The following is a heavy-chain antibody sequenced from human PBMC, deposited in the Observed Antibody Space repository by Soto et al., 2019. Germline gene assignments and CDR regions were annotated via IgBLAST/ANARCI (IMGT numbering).Heavy chain of an antibody. CDR1: GGTFSSYA. CDR3: ARGGPSYDSSGYYSNDAFDI. J-gene: IGHJ3*02. Sequence: SVKVSCKASGGTFSSYAISWVRQAPGQGLEWMGGIIPIFGTANYAQKFQGRVTITADKSTSTAYMELSSLRSEDTAVYYCARGGPSYDSSGYYSNDAFDIWGQGTMVTVSS. CDR2: IIPIFGTA. D-gene: IGHD3-22*01. V-gene: IGHV1-69*06.